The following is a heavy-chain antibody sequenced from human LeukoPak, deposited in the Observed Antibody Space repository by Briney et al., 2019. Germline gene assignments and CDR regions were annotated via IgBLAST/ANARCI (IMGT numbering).Heavy chain of an antibody. Sequence: SETLSLTCIVSGGSISSYYWSWIRQPPGKGLEWIGYIYSSGSTDYNPSLKSRVTISLDTSTHQFSLKLTSVTAADTAVYYCARYVGIHLWSLYFDYWGQGSLVTVSS. CDR2: IYSSGST. D-gene: IGHD5-18*01. CDR3: ARYVGIHLWSLYFDY. CDR1: GGSISSYY. J-gene: IGHJ4*02. V-gene: IGHV4-59*12.